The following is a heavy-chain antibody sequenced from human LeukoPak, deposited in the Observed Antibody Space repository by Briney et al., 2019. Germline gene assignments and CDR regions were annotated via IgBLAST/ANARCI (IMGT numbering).Heavy chain of an antibody. D-gene: IGHD6-19*01. J-gene: IGHJ4*02. CDR1: GGSFSGYY. CDR2: INHSGST. CDR3: ARVAVAGSPFDY. V-gene: IGHV4-34*01. Sequence: PSETLSLTCAVYGGSFSGYYWSWIRQPPGKGLEWIGEINHSGSTNYNPSLKSRVTISVDTSKNQFSLKLSSVTAADTAVYYCARVAVAGSPFDYWGQGTLATVSS.